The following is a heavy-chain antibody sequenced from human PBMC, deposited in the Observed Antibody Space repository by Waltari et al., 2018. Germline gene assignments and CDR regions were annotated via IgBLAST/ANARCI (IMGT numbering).Heavy chain of an antibody. D-gene: IGHD2-2*01. J-gene: IGHJ3*01. Sequence: EVQLVQSGAEVKKPGESLKISCQGSGYTFTTYWIGWVRQVPGKGLEWMAVIYPGDSDIRYNPSIQGQLTISADKSVTTAYLQWSSLKTSDTAIYFCVRAKSALVTATTSRAFDVWGQGTMVTVSS. V-gene: IGHV5-51*01. CDR1: GYTFTTYW. CDR3: VRAKSALVTATTSRAFDV. CDR2: IYPGDSDI.